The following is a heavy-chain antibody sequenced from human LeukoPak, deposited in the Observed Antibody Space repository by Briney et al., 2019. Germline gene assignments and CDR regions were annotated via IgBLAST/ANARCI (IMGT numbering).Heavy chain of an antibody. V-gene: IGHV4-30-4*07. CDR3: ARDPYDSGI. J-gene: IGHJ4*02. Sequence: PSETLSLTCAVSGDSISSGGYSWSWVRQPPGKGLEWIGYIYSSGRSYYNPSLQSRVTISVDTCKNEFSLKVTSVTAADTAVYYCARDPYDSGIWGQGTLVTVSS. CDR2: IYSSGRS. D-gene: IGHD3-10*01. CDR1: GDSISSGGYS.